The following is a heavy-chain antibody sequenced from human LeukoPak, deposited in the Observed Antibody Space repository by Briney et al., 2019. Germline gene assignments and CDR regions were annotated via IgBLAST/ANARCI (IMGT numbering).Heavy chain of an antibody. CDR2: ISGSGGST. CDR1: GFTFSSYA. V-gene: IGHV3-23*01. Sequence: PGGSLRLSCAASGFTFSSYAMSWVRQAPVKGLEWVSAISGSGGSTYYADSVKGRFTISRDNSKNTLYLQMNSLRAEDTAVYYCAKDLLQDSKSPPPNYFDYWAQGTLVTVSS. J-gene: IGHJ4*02. CDR3: AKDLLQDSKSPPPNYFDY. D-gene: IGHD2-15*01.